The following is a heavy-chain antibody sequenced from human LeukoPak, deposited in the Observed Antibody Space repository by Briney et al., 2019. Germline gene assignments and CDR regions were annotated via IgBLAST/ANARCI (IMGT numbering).Heavy chain of an antibody. J-gene: IGHJ4*02. CDR1: GFTFSSYS. V-gene: IGHV3-21*01. CDR2: ISSSSSYI. CDR3: AGYDFWSGYFDY. D-gene: IGHD3-3*01. Sequence: GGSLRLSCAASGFTFSSYSMNWVRQAPGKGLEWGSSISSSSSYIYYADSVKGRFTISRDNAKNSLYLQMNSLRAEDTAVYYCAGYDFWSGYFDYWGQGTLVTVSS.